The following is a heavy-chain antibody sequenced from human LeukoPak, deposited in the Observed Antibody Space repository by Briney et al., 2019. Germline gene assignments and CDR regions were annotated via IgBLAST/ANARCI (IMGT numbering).Heavy chain of an antibody. V-gene: IGHV7-4-1*02. CDR3: ARPKYGDYSYYMNV. CDR2: INTNTGNP. CDR1: GYTFTSYA. J-gene: IGHJ6*03. D-gene: IGHD4-17*01. Sequence: ASVKVSCKASGYTFTSYAMNWVRQAPGQGLEWMGWINTNTGNPTYAQGFTGRFVFSLDTSVSTAYLQISSLKAEDTAVYYCARPKYGDYSYYMNVWGKGTTVTVSS.